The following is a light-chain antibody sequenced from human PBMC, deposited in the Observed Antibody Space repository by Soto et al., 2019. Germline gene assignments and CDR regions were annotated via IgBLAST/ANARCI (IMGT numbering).Light chain of an antibody. V-gene: IGKV3D-15*01. CDR1: QFVSSD. J-gene: IGKJ4*01. CDR2: GAS. Sequence: EIVMTQSPPPLSVSPGERATLSCRASQFVSSDLAWYQQKPGQAPRLLIYGASTRATGIPARFSGSGSGTEFTLTISSQQSEDSAIYYCQQYNNWPLTFGGGTKVEI. CDR3: QQYNNWPLT.